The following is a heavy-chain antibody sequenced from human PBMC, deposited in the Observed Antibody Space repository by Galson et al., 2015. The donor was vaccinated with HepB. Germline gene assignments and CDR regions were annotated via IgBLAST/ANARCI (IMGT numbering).Heavy chain of an antibody. Sequence: SVKVSCKASGYTFTSYAMHWVRQAPGQRLEWMGWINAGNGNTKYSQKFQGRVTITRDTSASTAYMELSSLRSEDTAVYYCAPLVRDYYDSSGYFAEYFQHWGQGTLVTVSS. CDR3: APLVRDYYDSSGYFAEYFQH. J-gene: IGHJ1*01. CDR2: INAGNGNT. D-gene: IGHD3-22*01. V-gene: IGHV1-3*01. CDR1: GYTFTSYA.